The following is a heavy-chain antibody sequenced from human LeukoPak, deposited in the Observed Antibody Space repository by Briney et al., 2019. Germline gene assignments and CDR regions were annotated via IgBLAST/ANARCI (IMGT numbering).Heavy chain of an antibody. CDR1: GGSISSSSYY. J-gene: IGHJ5*02. D-gene: IGHD3-10*01. V-gene: IGHV4-39*07. Sequence: PSETLSLTCTVSGGSISSSSYYWGWIRQPPGKGLEWIGSIYYSGSTYYNPSLKSRVTISVDTSRNQFSLKLSSVTAADTAVYYCARLGPYRAYGSGSYWFDPWGQGTLVTVSS. CDR3: ARLGPYRAYGSGSYWFDP. CDR2: IYYSGST.